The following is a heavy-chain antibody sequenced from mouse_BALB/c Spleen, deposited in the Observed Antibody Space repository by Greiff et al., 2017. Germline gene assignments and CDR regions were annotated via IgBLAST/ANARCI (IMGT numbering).Heavy chain of an antibody. CDR1: GFTFSSYA. CDR2: ISSGGST. CDR3: ARTPLYDYDLYFDY. Sequence: EVKLVESGGGLVKPGGSLKLSCAASGFTFSSYAMSWVRQTPEKRLEWVASISSGGSTYYPDSVKGRFTISRDNARNILYLQMSSLRSEDTAMYYCARTPLYDYDLYFDYWGQGTTLTVSS. V-gene: IGHV5-6-5*01. D-gene: IGHD2-4*01. J-gene: IGHJ2*01.